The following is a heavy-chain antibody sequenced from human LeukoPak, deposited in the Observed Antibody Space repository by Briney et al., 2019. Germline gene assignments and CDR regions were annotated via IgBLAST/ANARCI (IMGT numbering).Heavy chain of an antibody. CDR3: ARGAYVGDYFDY. CDR1: GFTFSSYD. D-gene: IGHD2-21*01. V-gene: IGHV3-13*01. Sequence: GGSLRLSCAASGFTFSSYDMHWVRQATGKGLEWVSAIGTAGDTYYPGSVKGRFIISRENAKNSLYLQMNSLRAGDTAVYYCARGAYVGDYFDYWGQGTLVTVSS. J-gene: IGHJ4*02. CDR2: IGTAGDT.